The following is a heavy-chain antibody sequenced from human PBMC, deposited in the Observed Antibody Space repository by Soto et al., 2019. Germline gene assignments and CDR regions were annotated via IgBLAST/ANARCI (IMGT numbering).Heavy chain of an antibody. D-gene: IGHD3-16*02. V-gene: IGHV3-23*01. CDR2: ISGSGGST. CDR1: GFTFSSYA. J-gene: IGHJ4*02. Sequence: PGGSLRLSCAASGFTFSSYAMSWVRQAPGKGLEWVSAISGSGGSTYYADSVKGRFTISRDNSKNTLYLQMNSLRAEDTAVYYCAKLLAPLYSHPYYDSVWGSYRYSPDFDYWGQGTLVTVAS. CDR3: AKLLAPLYSHPYYDSVWGSYRYSPDFDY.